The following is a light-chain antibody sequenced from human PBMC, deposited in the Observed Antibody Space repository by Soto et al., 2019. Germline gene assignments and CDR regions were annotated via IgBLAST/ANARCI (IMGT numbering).Light chain of an antibody. CDR1: GSDVGHSNH. CDR2: GVT. J-gene: IGLJ1*01. Sequence: QSALTQPASVSGSRGQSITISCNGSGSDVGHSNHVSWYQQHPCKAPKLIIYGVTNRPAGISNRFSGSKSGSTASLTISGLQPEDEADYYCNSYTISTTYVFGTGTKLTVL. V-gene: IGLV2-14*03. CDR3: NSYTISTTYV.